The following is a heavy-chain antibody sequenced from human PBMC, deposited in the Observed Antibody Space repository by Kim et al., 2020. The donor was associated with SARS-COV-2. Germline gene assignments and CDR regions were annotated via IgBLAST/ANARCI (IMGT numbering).Heavy chain of an antibody. J-gene: IGHJ3*02. V-gene: IGHV4-34*01. CDR1: GGSFSGYY. Sequence: SETLSLTCAVYGGSFSGYYWSWIRQPPGKGLEWIGEINHSGSTNYNPSLKSRVTISVDTSKNQFSLKLSSVTAADTAVYYCARGLGSSSWYGAFDSWGQG. CDR2: INHSGST. CDR3: ARGLGSSSWYGAFDS. D-gene: IGHD6-13*01.